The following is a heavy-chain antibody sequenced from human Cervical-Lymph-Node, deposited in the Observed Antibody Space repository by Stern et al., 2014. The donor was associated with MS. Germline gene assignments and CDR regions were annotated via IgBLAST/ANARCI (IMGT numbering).Heavy chain of an antibody. V-gene: IGHV4-4*02. CDR3: ARERQQYCNSEGCSYWYFDL. J-gene: IGHJ2*01. CDR1: GGSVSSTNW. D-gene: IGHD2/OR15-2a*01. Sequence: QVQLQESGPGLVKPSGTLSLTCAVSGGSVSSTNWWSWVRQSPGQGLEWLGNIHHRGASTSRPSLRSRVSISLDNSKNHLSLHLTSVTAADTAVYYCARERQQYCNSEGCSYWYFDLWGRGTLVTVSS. CDR2: IHHRGAS.